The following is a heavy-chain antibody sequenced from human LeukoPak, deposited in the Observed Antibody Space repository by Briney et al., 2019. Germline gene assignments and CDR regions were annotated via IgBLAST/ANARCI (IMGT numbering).Heavy chain of an antibody. V-gene: IGHV3-48*01. D-gene: IGHD2-21*02. CDR3: ARLVFYCGGDCPSPGIDY. Sequence: SVKGRFTISRDNAKNSLYLQMNSLRAEDTAVYYCARLVFYCGGDCPSPGIDYWGQGTLVTVSS. J-gene: IGHJ4*02.